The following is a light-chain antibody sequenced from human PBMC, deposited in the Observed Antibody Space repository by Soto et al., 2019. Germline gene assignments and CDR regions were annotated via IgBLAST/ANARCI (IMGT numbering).Light chain of an antibody. J-gene: IGKJ1*01. Sequence: EFVLTQSPGTLSLSPGEGATLSCRASQIVTGDYLAWYQQKPGQAPRLLMYDASTRATGIPDRFSGSGSGTDFTLIISRLEPEDFAVYYCQQYGDSLLTFGQGTKVDIK. CDR3: QQYGDSLLT. V-gene: IGKV3-20*01. CDR1: QIVTGDY. CDR2: DAS.